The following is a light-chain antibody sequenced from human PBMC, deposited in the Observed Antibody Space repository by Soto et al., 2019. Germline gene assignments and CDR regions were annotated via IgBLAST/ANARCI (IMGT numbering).Light chain of an antibody. CDR2: DAS. J-gene: IGKJ4*01. V-gene: IGKV1-33*01. CDR1: QDISNY. CDR3: LQYDNLPPLT. Sequence: DIQMTQSPSSLSASVGDRVTITCQASQDISNYLNWYQQQPGKAPKLLIYDASNLETGVPSRFSGSGSGADFTFTISSLQPEDVATYYCLQYDNLPPLTFGGGTKVEIK.